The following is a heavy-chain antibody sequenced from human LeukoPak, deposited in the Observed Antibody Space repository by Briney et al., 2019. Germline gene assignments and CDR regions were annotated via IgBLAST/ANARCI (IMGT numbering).Heavy chain of an antibody. J-gene: IGHJ4*02. CDR1: GFTFSSYW. CDR3: ARGGAASGYYYTLG. V-gene: IGHV3-74*03. Sequence: PGGSLRLSCAASGFTFSSYWMHWVRHTPGKGLVWVSRIDTDGSSIKYADSVKGRFTISRDNAKNTLYLQMNSLRAEDTAVYYCARGGAASGYYYTLGWGQGALVTVSS. CDR2: IDTDGSSI. D-gene: IGHD3-22*01.